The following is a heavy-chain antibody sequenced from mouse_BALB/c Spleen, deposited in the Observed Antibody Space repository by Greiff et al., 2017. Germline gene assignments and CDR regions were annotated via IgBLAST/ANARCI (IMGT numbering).Heavy chain of an antibody. CDR3: ARLEGYDRYDEGGAMDY. CDR2: INPSSGYT. J-gene: IGHJ4*01. Sequence: VQLQQSAAELVRPGASVKMSCKASGYTFTSYTMHWVKQRPGQGLEWIGYINPSSGYTEYNQKFKDKTTLTADKSSSTAFMQLSSLTSEDSAVYYCARLEGYDRYDEGGAMDYWGQGTSVTVSS. V-gene: IGHV1-4*02. CDR1: GYTFTSYT. D-gene: IGHD2-14*01.